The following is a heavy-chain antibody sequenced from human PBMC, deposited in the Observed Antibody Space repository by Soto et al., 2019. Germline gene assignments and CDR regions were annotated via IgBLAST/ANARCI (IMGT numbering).Heavy chain of an antibody. Sequence: QVQLQESGPGLVKPSQTLSLTCTVSGGSISSGGYYWSWIRQHPGKGLEWSGYIYYSWSTYYHPPRKSRVTISVDTSKNQFSLKVSSVTAADTAVYYCAREGGVLWFGELLHPNWFDPWGQGTLVTVSS. V-gene: IGHV4-31*03. CDR3: AREGGVLWFGELLHPNWFDP. CDR1: GGSISSGGYY. CDR2: IYYSWST. D-gene: IGHD3-10*01. J-gene: IGHJ5*02.